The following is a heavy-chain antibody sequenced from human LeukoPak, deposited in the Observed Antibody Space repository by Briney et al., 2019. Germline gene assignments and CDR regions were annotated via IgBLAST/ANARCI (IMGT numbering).Heavy chain of an antibody. CDR2: IYSSGST. Sequence: NSSQTLSLTCTVSGGSISSGTYYWSWIRQPAGKGLEWTGRIYSSGSTNYNPSLKSRVTISVDTSKNQFFLKLNSVTAADTAVYYCARGVPGLLLHDWGSGGKGGGDAFDIWGQGTVVTVSS. J-gene: IGHJ3*02. D-gene: IGHD2-15*01. V-gene: IGHV4-61*02. CDR1: GGSISSGTYY. CDR3: ARGVPGLLLHDWGSGGKGGGDAFDI.